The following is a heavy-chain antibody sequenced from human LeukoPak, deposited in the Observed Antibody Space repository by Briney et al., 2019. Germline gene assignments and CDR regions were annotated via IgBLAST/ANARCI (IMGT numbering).Heavy chain of an antibody. V-gene: IGHV3-74*01. J-gene: IGHJ4*02. CDR1: GFTFCNYL. CDR3: ARQGNIDY. Sequence: PGGSLRLSCAAPGFTFCNYLLNWVRQAPGKGLMWVSYINGDGTRTHYADSVKGRFTISRDNAKNTVYLQMNSLRVEDTAVYYFARQGNIDYWGEGSLVSVSS. CDR2: INGDGTRT.